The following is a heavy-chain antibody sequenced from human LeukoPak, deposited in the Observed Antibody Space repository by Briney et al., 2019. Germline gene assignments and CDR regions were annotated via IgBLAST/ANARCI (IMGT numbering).Heavy chain of an antibody. Sequence: PGGSPRLSCAASGFTFSSYWMSWVRQAPGKGLEWVSSISSSSSYIYYADSVKGRFTISRDNAKNSLYLQMNSLRAEDTAVYYCARDLVYLVRPGWGQGTLVTVS. CDR1: GFTFSSYW. V-gene: IGHV3-21*01. D-gene: IGHD6-13*01. CDR3: ARDLVYLVRPG. J-gene: IGHJ4*02. CDR2: ISSSSSYI.